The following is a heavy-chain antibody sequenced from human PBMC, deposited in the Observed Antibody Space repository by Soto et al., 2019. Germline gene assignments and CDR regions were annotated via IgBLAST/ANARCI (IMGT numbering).Heavy chain of an antibody. J-gene: IGHJ4*02. Sequence: ASVKVSCKASGYAFTSYGISWVRQAPGQGLEWMGWISAYNGNTNYAQKLQGRVTMTTDTSTSTAYMELRSLRSDDTAVYYCARDPPTIASAGRENYWGQGTLVTVSS. CDR2: ISAYNGNT. D-gene: IGHD6-13*01. V-gene: IGHV1-18*01. CDR1: GYAFTSYG. CDR3: ARDPPTIASAGRENY.